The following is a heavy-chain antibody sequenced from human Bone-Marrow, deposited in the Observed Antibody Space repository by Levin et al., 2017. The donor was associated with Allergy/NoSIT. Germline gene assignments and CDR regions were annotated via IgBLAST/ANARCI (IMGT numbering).Heavy chain of an antibody. J-gene: IGHJ4*02. CDR2: ILGGADRT. CDR3: TKRRSERTYPAHFNS. D-gene: IGHD4-17*01. CDR1: GFTFSDYT. Sequence: PGGSLRLSCEASGFTFSDYTMSWVRQLPGKRLEWVASILGGADRTYYADSVEGRFTISRDNFRDMLYLEMTSLRADDTATYYCTKRRSERTYPAHFNSWGQGSRVTVSS. V-gene: IGHV3-23*01.